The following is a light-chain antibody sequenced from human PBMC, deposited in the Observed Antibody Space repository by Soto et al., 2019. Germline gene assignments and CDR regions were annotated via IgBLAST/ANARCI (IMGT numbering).Light chain of an antibody. J-gene: IGLJ1*01. CDR3: SSYTDRKHLV. V-gene: IGLV2-8*01. CDR2: EVS. Sequence: QSVLTQPPSASGSPGQSVTISCTGTSSNVGAYNYVSWYQQHPGKAPKLMISEVSKRPSGVPDRFSGSKSGNTASLTVSALQAEDEADYYCSSYTDRKHLVFGTGTKV. CDR1: SSNVGAYNY.